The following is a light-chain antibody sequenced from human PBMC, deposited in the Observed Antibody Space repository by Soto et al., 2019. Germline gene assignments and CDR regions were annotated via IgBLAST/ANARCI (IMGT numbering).Light chain of an antibody. CDR3: QQTYSTPET. CDR2: AAS. Sequence: DIQMTQSPSSLSASVGDRVTITCRASQSISSYLNWYQQKPGKAPKLLIYAASSLQGGVPSRFSGSGSGTDFTLTISSLQPEDFAPYSCQQTYSTPETFGQGTKVEI. CDR1: QSISSY. J-gene: IGKJ1*01. V-gene: IGKV1-39*01.